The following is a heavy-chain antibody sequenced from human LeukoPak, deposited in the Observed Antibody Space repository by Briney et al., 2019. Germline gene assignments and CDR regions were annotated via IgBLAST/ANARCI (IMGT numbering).Heavy chain of an antibody. D-gene: IGHD2/OR15-2a*01. V-gene: IGHV3-66*01. CDR1: GFTINNNY. J-gene: IGHJ4*02. Sequence: PGGSLRLSCAASGFTINNNYMNWVRQAPGKGLEWVSVIYSGGNTYYADSVKGRCTIYRDNSKNKLYLQMNSLRAEDTAVYYCAKKDNGNYFNFDYWGQGTLVTVSS. CDR2: IYSGGNT. CDR3: AKKDNGNYFNFDY.